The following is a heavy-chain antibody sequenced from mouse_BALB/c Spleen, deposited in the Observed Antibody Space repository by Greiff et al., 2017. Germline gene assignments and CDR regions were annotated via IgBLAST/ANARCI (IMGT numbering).Heavy chain of an antibody. CDR2: ISYSGST. D-gene: IGHD1-1*01. CDR3: ARDYGSSYGYFDV. CDR1: GDSITSGY. V-gene: IGHV3-8*02. J-gene: IGHJ1*01. Sequence: EVKLMESGPSLVKPSQTLSLTCSVTGDSITSGYWNWIRKFPGNKLEYMGYISYSGSTYYNPSLKSRISITRDTSKNQYYLQLNSVTTEDTATYYCARDYGSSYGYFDVWGAGTTVTVSS.